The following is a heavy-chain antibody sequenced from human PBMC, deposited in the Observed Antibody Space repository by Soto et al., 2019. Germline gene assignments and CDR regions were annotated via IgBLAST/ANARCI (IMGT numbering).Heavy chain of an antibody. CDR3: ASGTCSYEGTGGYFFHF. V-gene: IGHV1-69*01. CDR1: GGASLIYG. J-gene: IGHJ4*02. D-gene: IGHD2-8*02. Sequence: QVQLVQSGAEVKKPGSSVKVSCEASGGASLIYGVSWVRQAPGQGLEWMGGIIPDLGTPKYSPPFRGRTTISADDSTNTAFMELASLTSEDTAIYYCASGTCSYEGTGGYFFHFWGQGTLVTVSS. CDR2: IIPDLGTP.